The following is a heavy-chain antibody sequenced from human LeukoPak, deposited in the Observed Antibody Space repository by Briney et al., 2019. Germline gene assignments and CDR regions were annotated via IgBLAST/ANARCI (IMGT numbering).Heavy chain of an antibody. J-gene: IGHJ4*02. CDR2: INPKSGGA. CDR1: GFTFSSYG. CDR3: SIDFGY. Sequence: GRSLRLSCAASGFTFSSYGMHWVRQAPGQGLEWMGWINPKSGGADYAQKFQGRVTLTRETSISTAYMELRRLRSDDTAVFYCSIDFGYWGQGTLVTVSS. V-gene: IGHV1-2*02.